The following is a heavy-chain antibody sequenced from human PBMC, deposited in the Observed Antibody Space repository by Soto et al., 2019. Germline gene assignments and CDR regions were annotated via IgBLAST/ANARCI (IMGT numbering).Heavy chain of an antibody. CDR2: IYYSGST. D-gene: IGHD3-3*01. Sequence: SETLSLTCTVSGGSISSYYWSWIRQPPGKGLEWIGYIYYSGSTNYNPSLKSRVTISVDTSKNQFSLKLSSVTAADTAIYYCVRSVILSGGSYKGLIRLHYFDTWGPGTLVTVSS. V-gene: IGHV4-59*12. J-gene: IGHJ4*02. CDR1: GGSISSYY. CDR3: VRSVILSGGSYKGLIRLHYFDT.